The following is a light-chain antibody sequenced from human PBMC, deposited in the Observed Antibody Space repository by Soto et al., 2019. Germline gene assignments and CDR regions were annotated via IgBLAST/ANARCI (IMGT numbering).Light chain of an antibody. CDR2: GAS. Sequence: DIQMTQSPSSLSASVGDRVTITCRARQYIGDFLNWYQQTPGKAPKLLIFGASNLHIGVPSRFSGSGSGTEFTLTINNLQREDFATYYCQESFFTLGTFGRGTKVDIK. V-gene: IGKV1-39*01. CDR3: QESFFTLGT. J-gene: IGKJ1*01. CDR1: QYIGDF.